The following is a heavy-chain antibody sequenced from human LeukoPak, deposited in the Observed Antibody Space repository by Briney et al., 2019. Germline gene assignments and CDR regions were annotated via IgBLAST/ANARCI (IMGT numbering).Heavy chain of an antibody. Sequence: GASLKISFKGSGNSFTTYCISWVRQMPGKGLERMGKIDPSDSYTNYSPSFQGHVTISADKSISTAYLQWSSLRVSDTAVYYCARHQWLNWIDPWGQGTLVTVSS. CDR2: IDPSDSYT. V-gene: IGHV5-10-1*01. D-gene: IGHD6-19*01. CDR1: GNSFTTYC. CDR3: ARHQWLNWIDP. J-gene: IGHJ5*02.